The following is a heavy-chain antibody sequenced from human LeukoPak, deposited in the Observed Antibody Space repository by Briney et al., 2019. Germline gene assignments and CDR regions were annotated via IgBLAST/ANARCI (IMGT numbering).Heavy chain of an antibody. J-gene: IGHJ4*02. CDR2: INQDESVK. CDR1: GFTFTNYG. D-gene: IGHD5/OR15-5a*01. Sequence: PGGSLRLSCAASGFTFTNYGMTWVRQAPGKGLEFVSNINQDESVKNYVDSVKGRFTISRDNAKISLHLQMNSLRVEDTAVYYCARDPGSSAFDNWGQRNLVTVSS. V-gene: IGHV3-7*01. CDR3: ARDPGSSAFDN.